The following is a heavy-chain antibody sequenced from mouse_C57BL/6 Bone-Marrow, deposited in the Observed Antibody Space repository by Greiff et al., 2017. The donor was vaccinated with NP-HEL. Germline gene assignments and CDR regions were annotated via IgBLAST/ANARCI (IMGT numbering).Heavy chain of an antibody. Sequence: QVQLQQSGAELARPGASVKLSCKASGYTFTSYGISWVKQRPGQGLEWIGEIYPRSGNTYYNEKFKGKATLTADKSSSTAYMELRSRTAEYAAVYFCARGESNSYAMDYWGQGTSVTVSS. CDR1: GYTFTSYG. CDR3: ARGESNSYAMDY. J-gene: IGHJ4*01. CDR2: IYPRSGNT. D-gene: IGHD2-5*01. V-gene: IGHV1-81*01.